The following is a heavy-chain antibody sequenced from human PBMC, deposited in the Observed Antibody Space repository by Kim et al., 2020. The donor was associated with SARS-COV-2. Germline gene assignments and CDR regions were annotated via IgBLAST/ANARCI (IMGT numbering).Heavy chain of an antibody. J-gene: IGHJ6*02. V-gene: IGHV3-30*18. D-gene: IGHD3-10*01. Sequence: GGSLRLSCAASGFTFNTYGMYWVRQAPGKGLEWVAVISYDGRNKYYADSVKGRFTISRDNSKNTLYLQMNSLRAEDTAVYYCAKAVLRGVNYYYYGMDVWGQGTTVTVSS. CDR3: AKAVLRGVNYYYYGMDV. CDR1: GFTFNTYG. CDR2: ISYDGRNK.